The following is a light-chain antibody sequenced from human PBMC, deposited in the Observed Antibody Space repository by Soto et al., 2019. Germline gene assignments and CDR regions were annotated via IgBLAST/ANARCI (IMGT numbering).Light chain of an antibody. V-gene: IGKV1-39*01. J-gene: IGKJ2*01. CDR2: DSS. Sequence: DIQMTQSPSSLSASVGDRVTISCRADQSMTDSLIWYQQKPGKAPNLLIYDSSILRSGVPSRFSGTCTGTDFTLTISSLQPEEFATYYCQQSYSIPVTCGQGTKL. CDR3: QQSYSIPVT. CDR1: QSMTDS.